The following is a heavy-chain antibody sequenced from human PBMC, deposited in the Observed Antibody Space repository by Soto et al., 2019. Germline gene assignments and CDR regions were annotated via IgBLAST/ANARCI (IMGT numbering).Heavy chain of an antibody. CDR1: GDTFNSYV. CDR2: IIPIIGVT. J-gene: IGHJ4*02. V-gene: IGHV1-69*17. D-gene: IGHD3-16*01. CDR3: GRESLGAKGADH. Sequence: QVQLVQSGAEVKRPGSSVKVSCESSGDTFNSYVISWVRQAPGQGLEWMGGIIPIIGVTHYAQKFQGRVTISALSSTGTAYMELTNLGVEDTALYSCGRESLGAKGADHWGQGTLVIVSS.